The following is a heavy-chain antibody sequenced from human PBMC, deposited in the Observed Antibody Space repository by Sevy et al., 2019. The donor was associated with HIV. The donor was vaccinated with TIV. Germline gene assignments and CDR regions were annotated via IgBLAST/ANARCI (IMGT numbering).Heavy chain of an antibody. CDR1: GFTFRSFS. CDR3: ARDAARVIVPTAGFDS. CDR2: IWYDGRTE. Sequence: GGSLSLSCVASGFTFRSFSMHWVRQAPGKGLEWVAAIWYDGRTERYADSVQGRFTISRDNSKKTLHLQMNSLRAEDTALYYCARDAARVIVPTAGFDSWGQGTLVTVSS. J-gene: IGHJ5*01. V-gene: IGHV3-33*01. D-gene: IGHD1-1*01.